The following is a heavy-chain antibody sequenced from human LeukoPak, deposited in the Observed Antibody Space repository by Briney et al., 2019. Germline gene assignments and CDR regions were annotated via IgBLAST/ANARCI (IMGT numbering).Heavy chain of an antibody. V-gene: IGHV3-33*01. CDR2: TWYDGSNK. CDR1: GLTFSSYG. J-gene: IGHJ1*01. D-gene: IGHD4-17*01. CDR3: ARDPAVTTSGYFQH. Sequence: GGSLRLSCAASGLTFSSYGMHWVRQAPGKGLEWVAVTWYDGSNKYYADSVKGRFTISRDNSKNTLYLQMNSLTAEDTAVYYCARDPAVTTSGYFQHWGQGTQVTVSS.